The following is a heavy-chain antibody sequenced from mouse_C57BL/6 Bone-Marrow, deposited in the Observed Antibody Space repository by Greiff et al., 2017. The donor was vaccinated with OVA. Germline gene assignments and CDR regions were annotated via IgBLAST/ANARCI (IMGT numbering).Heavy chain of an antibody. J-gene: IGHJ3*01. CDR2: INPGSGYT. Sequence: VQLLESGAELAKPGASVKLSCKASGYTFTSYWMHWVKQRPGQGLEWIGYINPGSGYTRYNQKFKGKATLTADKSSSTAYMQLSSLTYEDSAVYYCARGNDYAWFAYWGQGTLVTVSA. CDR1: GYTFTSYW. CDR3: ARGNDYAWFAY. V-gene: IGHV1-7*01. D-gene: IGHD2-4*01.